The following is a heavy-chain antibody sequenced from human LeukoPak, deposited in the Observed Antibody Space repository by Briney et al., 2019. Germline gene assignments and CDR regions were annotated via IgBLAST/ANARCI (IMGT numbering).Heavy chain of an antibody. Sequence: PGGSLRLSCAASGFTVSSNYMSWVRQAPGKGLEWVSVIYSGGSTYYADSVTGRFTISRDNSKNTLYLQRNSLRGEDTAVYYCARGIAGTDYYYYMDVWGKGTTVTVSS. CDR1: GFTVSSNY. V-gene: IGHV3-53*01. D-gene: IGHD6-13*01. J-gene: IGHJ6*03. CDR3: ARGIAGTDYYYYMDV. CDR2: IYSGGST.